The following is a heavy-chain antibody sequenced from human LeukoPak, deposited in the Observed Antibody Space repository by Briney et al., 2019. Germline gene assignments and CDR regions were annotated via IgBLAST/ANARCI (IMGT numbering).Heavy chain of an antibody. D-gene: IGHD3-10*01. CDR1: GASISAFH. Sequence: SETLSLTCTVSGASISAFHWTWFRQPAGKGLEWIGHIYYSGSTNYNPSLKSRVTISVDTSKNQFSLKLSSVAAADTAVYYCARQWKVRGTRGRNNWFDPWGQGTLVTVSS. CDR3: ARQWKVRGTRGRNNWFDP. CDR2: IYYSGST. J-gene: IGHJ5*02. V-gene: IGHV4-59*08.